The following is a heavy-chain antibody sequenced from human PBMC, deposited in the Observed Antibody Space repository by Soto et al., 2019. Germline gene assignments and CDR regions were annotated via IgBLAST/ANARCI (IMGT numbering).Heavy chain of an antibody. CDR1: GFSFSGDG. Sequence: PGGSLRLSSAASGFSFSGDGMNWVRQAPGKGLEWISYISHSGSSKYYADSVRGRFTISRDNAKNSLYLQMNSLRGDDSAVYFCAMETFVVVSATVQYFFGMDVWGPGTTVTVS. CDR3: AMETFVVVSATVQYFFGMDV. V-gene: IGHV3-48*03. D-gene: IGHD2-21*01. J-gene: IGHJ6*02. CDR2: ISHSGSSK.